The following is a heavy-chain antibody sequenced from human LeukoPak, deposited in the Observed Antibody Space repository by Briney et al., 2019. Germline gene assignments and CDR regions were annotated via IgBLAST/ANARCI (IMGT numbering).Heavy chain of an antibody. CDR1: GFSISTSGMR. Sequence: SGPALVKPTQTLTLTCTFSGFSISTSGMRVSWIRQPPGKALEWLARIDWDDDKFYSTSLKTRLTISKDTSKNQVVLTMTNMDPVDTATYYCARGLIAAAGTWFDYWGQGTLVTVSS. J-gene: IGHJ4*02. CDR2: IDWDDDK. CDR3: ARGLIAAAGTWFDY. V-gene: IGHV2-70*04. D-gene: IGHD6-13*01.